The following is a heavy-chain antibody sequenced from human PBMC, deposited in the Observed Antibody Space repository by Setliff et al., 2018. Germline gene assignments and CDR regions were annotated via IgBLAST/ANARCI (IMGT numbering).Heavy chain of an antibody. CDR3: ARDSFFGDDYYDSSGSSHAFDI. D-gene: IGHD3-22*01. CDR2: ISSSGITI. J-gene: IGHJ3*02. CDR1: GGSISSSSYY. Sequence: LSLTCTVSGGSISSSSYYWGWIRQPPGKGLEWVSYISSSGITIYYADSVKGRFTISRDNAKNSLYLQMNSLRAEDTAVYYCARDSFFGDDYYDSSGSSHAFDIWGQGTMVTVSS. V-gene: IGHV3-11*01.